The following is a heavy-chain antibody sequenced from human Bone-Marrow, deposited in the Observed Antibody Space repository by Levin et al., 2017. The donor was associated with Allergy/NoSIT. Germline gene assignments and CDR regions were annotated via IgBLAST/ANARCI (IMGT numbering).Heavy chain of an antibody. D-gene: IGHD3-10*01. CDR3: AREDGSILSKWFDP. V-gene: IGHV1-18*01. Sequence: ASVKVSCKASGYTFTDYDIFWVRQAPGQGLEWTGWISASNGNTIYAQKLQGRVTMTTDTSTSTAYMELKSLRSDDTALYYCAREDGSILSKWFDPWGQGTLVTVSS. CDR1: GYTFTDYD. J-gene: IGHJ5*02. CDR2: ISASNGNT.